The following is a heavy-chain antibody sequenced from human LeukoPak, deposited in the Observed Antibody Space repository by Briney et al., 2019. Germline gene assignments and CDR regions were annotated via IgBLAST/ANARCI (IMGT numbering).Heavy chain of an antibody. Sequence: GESLKISRKGSGYRFTNYWIGWVRQMPGKGLEWMGIIYPGDSDTRYSPSFQGQVTISADKSISTAYLQWSSLKASDTAMYYCARHSATYYYDSSGHIKAPWFDYWGQGTLVTVSS. V-gene: IGHV5-51*01. J-gene: IGHJ4*02. CDR3: ARHSATYYYDSSGHIKAPWFDY. CDR2: IYPGDSDT. CDR1: GYRFTNYW. D-gene: IGHD3-22*01.